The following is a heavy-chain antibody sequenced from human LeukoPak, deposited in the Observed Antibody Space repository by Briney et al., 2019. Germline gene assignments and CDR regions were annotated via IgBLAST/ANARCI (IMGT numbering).Heavy chain of an antibody. CDR3: ARDIDNGDYVVY. D-gene: IGHD4-17*01. Sequence: GGSLRLSCAASGFPFSSYAMSWVRQAPGMGLEWVSSIGSSGDITYYADSVKGRFTISRDNSKNTLYLQMNSLRAEDTAVYYCARDIDNGDYVVYWGQGTLVTVSS. CDR2: IGSSGDIT. CDR1: GFPFSSYA. J-gene: IGHJ4*02. V-gene: IGHV3-23*01.